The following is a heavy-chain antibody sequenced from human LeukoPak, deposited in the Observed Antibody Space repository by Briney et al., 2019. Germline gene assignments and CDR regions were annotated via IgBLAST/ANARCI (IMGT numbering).Heavy chain of an antibody. Sequence: ASVKVSCKASGYTFTSYDINWVRQATGQGLEWMGGMNPNSGNTGYAQKLQGRVTMTRNTSISTAYMELSSLRSEDTAVYYCAILAYCGGDCQSLNDYWGQGTLVTVSS. CDR2: MNPNSGNT. D-gene: IGHD2-21*02. CDR3: AILAYCGGDCQSLNDY. V-gene: IGHV1-8*01. J-gene: IGHJ4*02. CDR1: GYTFTSYD.